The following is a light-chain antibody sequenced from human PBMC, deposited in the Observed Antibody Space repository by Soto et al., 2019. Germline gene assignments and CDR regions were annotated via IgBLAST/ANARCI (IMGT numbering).Light chain of an antibody. CDR2: GAS. CDR1: QSVSSSY. CDR3: QQYGSSPRT. V-gene: IGKV3-20*01. J-gene: IGKJ1*01. Sequence: EIVLTQSPGTLSLSPGERATLSCRASQSVSSSYLAWYQQKPGQAPRLLIYGASSRATGIPDRFSGSGSGTDFILTISRLEPEDFAVYYCQQYGSSPRTFGQGTKVDI.